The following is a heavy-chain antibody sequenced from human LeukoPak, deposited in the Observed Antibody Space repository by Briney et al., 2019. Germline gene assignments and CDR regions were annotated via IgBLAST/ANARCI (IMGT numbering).Heavy chain of an antibody. Sequence: GGSLRLSCAASGFIFSSYEMNWVRQAPGKGLEWVANIKQDGSEKYYVDSVKGRFTISRDNAKNSLYLQMNSLRAEDTAVYYGARDLGAFDIWGQGTMVTVS. J-gene: IGHJ3*02. D-gene: IGHD7-27*01. CDR3: ARDLGAFDI. CDR1: GFIFSSYE. V-gene: IGHV3-7*01. CDR2: IKQDGSEK.